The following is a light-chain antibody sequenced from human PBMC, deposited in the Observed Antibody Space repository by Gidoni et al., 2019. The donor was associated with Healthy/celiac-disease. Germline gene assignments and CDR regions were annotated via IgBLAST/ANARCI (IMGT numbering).Light chain of an antibody. J-gene: IGKJ5*01. Sequence: EIVLTQSPGTLSLSPGERATLSCRASQSVSSSYLAWYQQKPGQAPRLLIYGASSRATSIPDRFSGSGSGTDFTLTISRLEPEDFAVYYCQQYGSSPQGTFGQGTRLEIK. V-gene: IGKV3-20*01. CDR1: QSVSSSY. CDR3: QQYGSSPQGT. CDR2: GAS.